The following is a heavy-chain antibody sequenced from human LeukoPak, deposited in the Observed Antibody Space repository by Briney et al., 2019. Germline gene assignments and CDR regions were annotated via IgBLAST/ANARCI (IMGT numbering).Heavy chain of an antibody. CDR1: GFTVSSNY. CDR2: IYSGGST. D-gene: IGHD3-16*02. V-gene: IGHV3-53*01. J-gene: IGHJ4*02. Sequence: GGSLRLSCAASGFTVSSNYMSWVRQAPGKGLEWVSVIYSGGSTYYADSVKGRFTISRDNSKNTLYLQMNSLRAEDTAVYYCAKFYLGDDYVWGSYHNRGQGTLVTVSS. CDR3: AKFYLGDDYVWGSYHN.